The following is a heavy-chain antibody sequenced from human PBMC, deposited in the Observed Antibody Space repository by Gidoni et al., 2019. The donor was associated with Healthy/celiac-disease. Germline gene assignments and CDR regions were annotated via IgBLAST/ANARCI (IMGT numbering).Heavy chain of an antibody. CDR1: GFTFSSYS. CDR3: ARLVAVAGTDY. Sequence: EVQLVESGGGLAKPGGSLRLSGAASGFTFSSYSMNWVRQAPGKGLEWVSSISSSSSYIYYADSVKGRFTISRDNAKNSLYLQMNSLRAEDTAVYYCARLVAVAGTDYWGQGTLVTVSS. J-gene: IGHJ4*02. CDR2: ISSSSSYI. V-gene: IGHV3-21*01. D-gene: IGHD6-19*01.